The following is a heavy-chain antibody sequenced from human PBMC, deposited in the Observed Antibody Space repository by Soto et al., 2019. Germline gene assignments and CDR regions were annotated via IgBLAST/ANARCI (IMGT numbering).Heavy chain of an antibody. CDR2: ISGSGGST. J-gene: IGHJ3*02. V-gene: IGHV3-23*01. CDR3: AKDDDMVYAIRAFDI. D-gene: IGHD2-8*01. Sequence: GGSLRLSCAASGFTFSSYAMSWVRQAPGKGLEWVSAISGSGGSTYYADSVKGRFTISRDNSKNTLYLQMNSLKAEDTAVYYCAKDDDMVYAIRAFDIWGQGTMVTVSS. CDR1: GFTFSSYA.